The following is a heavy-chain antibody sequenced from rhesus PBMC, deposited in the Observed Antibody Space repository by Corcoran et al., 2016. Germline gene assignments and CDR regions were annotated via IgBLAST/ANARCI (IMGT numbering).Heavy chain of an antibody. Sequence: QVTLKDSGPAQVKPTQTLTLTCTFSGFSLPPSGMGVGWLRHPPGKSLEWRATIYWDDDTYYSTSLKSRLTITKDTAKNQVVLTRTNRDPVDTATYYCARVIGSSHVDYWGQGVLVTVSS. D-gene: IGHD4-29*01. CDR3: ARVIGSSHVDY. V-gene: IGHV2S1*01. CDR1: GFSLPPSGMG. J-gene: IGHJ4*01. CDR2: IYWDDDT.